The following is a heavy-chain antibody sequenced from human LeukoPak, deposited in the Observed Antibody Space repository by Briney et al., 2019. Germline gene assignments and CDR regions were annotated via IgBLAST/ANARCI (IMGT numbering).Heavy chain of an antibody. V-gene: IGHV1-8*01. D-gene: IGHD6-13*01. J-gene: IGHJ3*02. CDR3: ARVGGIAAAPKAFDI. CDR1: GYTFTTYD. Sequence: ASVKVSCKASGYTFTTYDINWVRQATGQGLEWMGWMNPNSGSTGYAQKFRGRVTMTRSTSMSTAYMELSSLTSEDTAVYYCARVGGIAAAPKAFDIWGQGTMVTVSS. CDR2: MNPNSGST.